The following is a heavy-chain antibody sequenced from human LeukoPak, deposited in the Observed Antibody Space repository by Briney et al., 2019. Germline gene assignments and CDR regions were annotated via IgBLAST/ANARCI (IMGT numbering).Heavy chain of an antibody. CDR2: INPSGGST. D-gene: IGHD3-3*01. CDR1: GYTFTSYY. CDR3: ARDGSVENLEWPDFDY. J-gene: IGHJ4*02. V-gene: IGHV1-46*03. Sequence: ASVKVSCKASGYTFTSYYMHWVRQAPGQGLEWMGIINPSGGSTSYAQKFQGRVTMNRDTSTSTVYMELSSLRSEDTAVYYCARDGSVENLEWPDFDYWGQGTLVTVSS.